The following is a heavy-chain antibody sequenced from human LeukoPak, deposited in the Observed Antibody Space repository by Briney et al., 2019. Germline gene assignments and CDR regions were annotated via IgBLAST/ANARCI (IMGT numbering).Heavy chain of an antibody. J-gene: IGHJ3*02. CDR2: IIPIFGTA. V-gene: IGHV1-69*05. Sequence: SVKVSCKASGGTFSSYAISWVRQAPGQGLEWMGGIIPIFGTANYAQKFQGRVTITTDESTSTAYMELSSLRSEDTAVYYCAVGQRYSSYAFDIWGQGTMVTVSS. CDR1: GGTFSSYA. CDR3: AVGQRYSSYAFDI. D-gene: IGHD6-13*01.